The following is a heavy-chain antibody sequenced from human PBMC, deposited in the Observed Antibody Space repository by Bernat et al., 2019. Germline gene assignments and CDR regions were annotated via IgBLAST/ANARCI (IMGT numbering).Heavy chain of an antibody. CDR2: LSFDGYNN. Sequence: QVQLVESGGGVVQPGRSLRLSCAASGFAFSSSGMHWVRQAPGKGLEWMAFLSFDGYNNYYADSVKGRFSISRDNSMNTLYLEMNNLRIEDTAVYFCAKEGSNSWLYFHYWGQGTLVTVSS. D-gene: IGHD2-2*01. J-gene: IGHJ4*02. CDR1: GFAFSSSG. V-gene: IGHV3-30*18. CDR3: AKEGSNSWLYFHY.